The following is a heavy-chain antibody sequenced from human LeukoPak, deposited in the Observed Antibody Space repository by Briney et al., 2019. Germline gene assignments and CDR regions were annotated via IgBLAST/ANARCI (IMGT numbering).Heavy chain of an antibody. Sequence: SETLSLTCAVSGGSISSGGYSWSWIRQPPGKGLEWIGYIYHSGSTYYNPSLKSRVTISVDRSKNQFSLKLSSVTAADTAVYYCPREIGYSYGYYFDYWGQGTLVTVSS. CDR3: PREIGYSYGYYFDY. J-gene: IGHJ4*02. D-gene: IGHD5-18*01. CDR1: GGSISSGGYS. CDR2: IYHSGST. V-gene: IGHV4-30-2*01.